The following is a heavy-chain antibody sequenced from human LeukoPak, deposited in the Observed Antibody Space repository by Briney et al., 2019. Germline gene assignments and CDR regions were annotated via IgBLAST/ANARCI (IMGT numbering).Heavy chain of an antibody. Sequence: GGSLRLSCAASGFTFKDYAMHWVRQAPGKGLEWVALISWDSGNSYYADSVKGRFTIARDNSKNSLSLQMNSLRPEDTALYYCAKGPGAAVAKRYIQHWGQGTLVTVSS. V-gene: IGHV3-43D*03. CDR2: ISWDSGNS. CDR3: AKGPGAAVAKRYIQH. J-gene: IGHJ1*01. D-gene: IGHD6-19*01. CDR1: GFTFKDYA.